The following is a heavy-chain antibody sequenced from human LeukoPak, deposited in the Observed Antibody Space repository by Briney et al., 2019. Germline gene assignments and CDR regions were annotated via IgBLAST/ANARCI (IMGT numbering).Heavy chain of an antibody. CDR3: TRIRFLEWFLDY. J-gene: IGHJ4*02. Sequence: SGGSLRLSCAASGFTFSNAWMSWVRQALGKGLEWVGRIKSKTDGGTTDYAAPVKGRFTISRDDSKNTLYLQMNSLKTGDTAVYYCTRIRFLEWFLDYWGQGTLVTVSS. CDR2: IKSKTDGGTT. D-gene: IGHD3-3*01. CDR1: GFTFSNAW. V-gene: IGHV3-15*01.